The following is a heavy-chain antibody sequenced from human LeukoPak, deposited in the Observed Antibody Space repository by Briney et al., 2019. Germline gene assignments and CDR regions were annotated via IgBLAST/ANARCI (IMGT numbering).Heavy chain of an antibody. CDR2: MNPNSGNT. CDR1: GYTFTSYD. CDR3: ARVTYYFGSGTFDY. Sequence: ASVKVSCKASGYTFTSYDMHWVRQATGQGLEWMGWMNPNSGNTGYAQKFQGRVTMTENTSISTAYMELSSLRSEDTAVYYCARVTYYFGSGTFDYWGQGTLVSVSS. J-gene: IGHJ4*02. V-gene: IGHV1-8*01. D-gene: IGHD3-10*01.